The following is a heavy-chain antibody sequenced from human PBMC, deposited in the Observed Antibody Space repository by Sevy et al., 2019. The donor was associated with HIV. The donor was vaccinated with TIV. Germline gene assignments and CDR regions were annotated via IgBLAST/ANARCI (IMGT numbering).Heavy chain of an antibody. D-gene: IGHD6-13*01. CDR1: GDSVSTNSAA. CDR2: TYYRSKWFN. Sequence: SQTLSLTCAISGDSVSTNSAAWNWIRQSPSRGLEWLGRTYYRSKWFNEYAVPVKSRIIINPDTSKNQLSLQLNSVTPEDMAVYYCARESGTISAGTERYFDLWGRGTLVTVSS. J-gene: IGHJ2*01. V-gene: IGHV6-1*01. CDR3: ARESGTISAGTERYFDL.